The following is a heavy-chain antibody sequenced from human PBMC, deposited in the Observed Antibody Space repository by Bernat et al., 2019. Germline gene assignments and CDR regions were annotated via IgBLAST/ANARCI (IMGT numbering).Heavy chain of an antibody. V-gene: IGHV3-23*01. CDR1: GFTFSSYA. D-gene: IGHD6-6*01. CDR2: ISGSGGST. J-gene: IGHJ3*02. CDR3: AKDLARYSSSSYAVDI. Sequence: EVQLLESGGGLVQPGGSLRLSCAASGFTFSSYAMSWVRQAPGKGLEWVSAISGSGGSTYYADSVKGRFTISRDNSKNTLYLQMNSLRAEDTAVYYCAKDLARYSSSSYAVDIWGQGTMVTVSS.